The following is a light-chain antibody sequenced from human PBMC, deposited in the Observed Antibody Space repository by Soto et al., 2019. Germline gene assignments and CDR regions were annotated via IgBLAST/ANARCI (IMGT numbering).Light chain of an antibody. V-gene: IGKV1-33*01. CDR2: DAS. CDR3: QQYDNLP. CDR1: QDISNY. J-gene: IGKJ5*01. Sequence: DIQMTQSPSSLSASVGDRVTITCQASQDISNYLNWYQQKPGKAPKLLIYDASNLETGVPSRFSGSGSGTDFNFTISSLPPEDIETYYCQQYDNLPFGQGTRLEIK.